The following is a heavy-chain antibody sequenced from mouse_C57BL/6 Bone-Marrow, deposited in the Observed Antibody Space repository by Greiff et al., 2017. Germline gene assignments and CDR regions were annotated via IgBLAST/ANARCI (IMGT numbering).Heavy chain of an antibody. Sequence: QVQLQQSGAELARPGASVKLSCKASGYTFTSYGISWVKQRTGQGLEWIGEIYPRSGNTYYNEKFKGKATLTADKSSSTAYMELRSLTSEDSAVYFCARRDTTVVEGYFDDWGTGTTVTVSS. D-gene: IGHD1-1*01. CDR3: ARRDTTVVEGYFDD. CDR1: GYTFTSYG. V-gene: IGHV1-81*01. J-gene: IGHJ1*03. CDR2: IYPRSGNT.